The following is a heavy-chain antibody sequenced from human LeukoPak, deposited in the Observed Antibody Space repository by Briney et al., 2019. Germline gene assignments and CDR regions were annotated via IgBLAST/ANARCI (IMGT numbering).Heavy chain of an antibody. J-gene: IGHJ4*02. CDR3: ARDGCSGGSCYSG. CDR2: INQDESAK. Sequence: GGSLRLSCAASGFTFSRYWMSWVRQAPGKGLEWVASINQDESAKRYVDSVKGRFTISRDNAKNSLYLQMNSLRAEDTAVYYCARDGCSGGSCYSGWGQGTLVTVSS. D-gene: IGHD2-15*01. V-gene: IGHV3-7*01. CDR1: GFTFSRYW.